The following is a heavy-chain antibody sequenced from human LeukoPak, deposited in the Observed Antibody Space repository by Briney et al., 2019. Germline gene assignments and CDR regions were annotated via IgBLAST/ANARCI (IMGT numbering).Heavy chain of an antibody. D-gene: IGHD2-2*01. CDR1: GGSSSGYY. CDR2: INHSGST. CDR3: ARERGTVVPAAMGFKWFDP. V-gene: IGHV4-34*01. J-gene: IGHJ5*02. Sequence: SETLSLTCAVYGGSSSGYYWSWIRQPPGKGLEWIGEINHSGSTNYNPSLKSRVTISVDTSKNQFSLKLSSVTAADTAVYYCARERGTVVPAAMGFKWFDPWGQGTLVTVSS.